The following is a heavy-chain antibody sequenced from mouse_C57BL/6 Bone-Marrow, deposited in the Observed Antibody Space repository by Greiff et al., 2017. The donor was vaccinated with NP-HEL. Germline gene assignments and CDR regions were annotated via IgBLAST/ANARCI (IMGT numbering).Heavy chain of an antibody. CDR1: GYAFSSSW. D-gene: IGHD1-1*02. J-gene: IGHJ2*01. CDR2: IYPGDGDT. Sequence: QVQLQQSGPELVKPGASVKISCKASGYAFSSSWMNWVKQRPGKGLEWIGRIYPGDGDTNYNGKFKGKATLTADKSSSTAYMQLSSLTSYDSAVYFCATMYYFDYWGQGTTLTVSS. CDR3: ATMYYFDY. V-gene: IGHV1-82*01.